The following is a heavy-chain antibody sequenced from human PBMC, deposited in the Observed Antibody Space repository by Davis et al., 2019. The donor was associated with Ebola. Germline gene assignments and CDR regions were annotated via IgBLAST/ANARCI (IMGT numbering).Heavy chain of an antibody. CDR1: GFTFSDYY. CDR3: ARGYSDTWSKGGFEF. D-gene: IGHD6-13*01. V-gene: IGHV3-11*01. J-gene: IGHJ4*02. Sequence: GESLKISCAASGFTFSDYYMNWIRQAPGKSPEWISYIGHDDSVKYADSVKGRFTISRDNAQKSLSLRMSSLRVEDTAIYYCARGYSDTWSKGGFEFWGQGAQVIISS. CDR2: IGHDDSVK.